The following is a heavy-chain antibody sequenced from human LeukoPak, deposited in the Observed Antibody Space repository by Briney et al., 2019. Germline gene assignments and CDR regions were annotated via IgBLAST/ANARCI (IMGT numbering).Heavy chain of an antibody. V-gene: IGHV3-7*04. CDR2: IKQGGSEK. J-gene: IGHJ6*03. CDR3: ARARGYYYYMDV. D-gene: IGHD2-15*01. CDR1: GFTFSNYW. Sequence: GGSLRLSCAASGFTFSNYWMTWVRQAPRKGLEWVANIKQGGSEKYYVDSVKGRFTISRDNAENSLYLQMNSLRAEDTAVYYCARARGYYYYMDVWGKGTTVTVSS.